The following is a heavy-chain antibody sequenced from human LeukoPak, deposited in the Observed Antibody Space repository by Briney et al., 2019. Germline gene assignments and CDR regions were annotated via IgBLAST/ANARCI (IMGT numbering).Heavy chain of an antibody. D-gene: IGHD4-17*01. CDR3: ARDRSTVTTIPDY. J-gene: IGHJ4*02. CDR1: GFTFSSYA. V-gene: IGHV3-30-3*01. Sequence: GGSLRLSCAASGFTFSSYAMHWVRQAPGKGLEWVAVISYDGSNKYYADSVKGRFTISRDNSKNTLYLQMNSLRAEDAAVYYCARDRSTVTTIPDYWGQGTLVTVSS. CDR2: ISYDGSNK.